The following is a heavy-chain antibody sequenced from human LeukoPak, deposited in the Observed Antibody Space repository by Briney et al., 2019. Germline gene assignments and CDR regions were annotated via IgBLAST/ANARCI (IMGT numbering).Heavy chain of an antibody. D-gene: IGHD1-26*01. V-gene: IGHV4-34*01. Sequence: SETLSLTCAVYGGSFSGYYWSWIRQPPGKGLEWIGEINHSGSTNYNPSLKSRVTISVDTSKNQFSLKLSSVTAADTAVYYCAREWEPRGGFDPWGQGTLVTDSS. J-gene: IGHJ5*02. CDR1: GGSFSGYY. CDR3: AREWEPRGGFDP. CDR2: INHSGST.